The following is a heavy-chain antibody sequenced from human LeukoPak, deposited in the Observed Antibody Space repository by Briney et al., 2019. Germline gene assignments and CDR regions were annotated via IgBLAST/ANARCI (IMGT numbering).Heavy chain of an antibody. CDR1: GFTFSSYG. V-gene: IGHV3-30*03. J-gene: IGHJ4*02. CDR3: ATDCSGGSCDY. Sequence: GGSLRLSCAASGFTFSSYGMHWVRQAPGKGLEWVAVISYDGSNKYYADSVKGRFTISRDNSKNTLYLQMNGLRAEDTAVYYCATDCSGGSCDYWGQGTLVTVSS. CDR2: ISYDGSNK. D-gene: IGHD2-15*01.